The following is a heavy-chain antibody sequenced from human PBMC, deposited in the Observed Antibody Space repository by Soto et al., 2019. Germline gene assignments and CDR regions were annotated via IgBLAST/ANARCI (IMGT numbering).Heavy chain of an antibody. CDR3: ARPPYGSGSHDAFDI. D-gene: IGHD3-10*01. CDR2: ISSSSSYI. CDR1: GFTFSSYS. J-gene: IGHJ3*02. Sequence: GGSLRLSCAASGFTFSSYSMNWVRQAPGKGLEWVSSISSSSSYIYYADSVKGRFTISRDNAKNSLYLQMNSLRAEDTAVYYCARPPYGSGSHDAFDIWGQGTMVTVSS. V-gene: IGHV3-21*01.